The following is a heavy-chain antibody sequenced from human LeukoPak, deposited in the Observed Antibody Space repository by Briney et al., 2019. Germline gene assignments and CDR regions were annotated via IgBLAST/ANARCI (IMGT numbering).Heavy chain of an antibody. CDR3: AKDIVVVPAAIDN. CDR2: ISGSGGST. D-gene: IGHD2-2*01. Sequence: GGCLRLSCAASGFTFSSYAMSWVRQAPGKGLEWVSAISGSGGSTYYADSVKGRFTISRDNSKNTLYLQMNSLRAEDTAVYYCAKDIVVVPAAIDNSGQGTLVTVSS. J-gene: IGHJ4*02. CDR1: GFTFSSYA. V-gene: IGHV3-23*01.